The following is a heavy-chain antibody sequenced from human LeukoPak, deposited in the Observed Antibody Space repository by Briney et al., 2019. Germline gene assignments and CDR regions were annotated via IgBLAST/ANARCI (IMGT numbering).Heavy chain of an antibody. CDR2: ISSSGSTI. Sequence: GGSLRLSCAASGFTFSSCEMNWVPQAPGKGLEWVSYISSSGSTIYYADSVKGRFTISRDNAKNSLYLQMNSLRAEDTAVYYCAPFGSLYFDYWGQGTLVTVSS. J-gene: IGHJ4*02. D-gene: IGHD1-26*01. CDR1: GFTFSSCE. CDR3: APFGSLYFDY. V-gene: IGHV3-48*03.